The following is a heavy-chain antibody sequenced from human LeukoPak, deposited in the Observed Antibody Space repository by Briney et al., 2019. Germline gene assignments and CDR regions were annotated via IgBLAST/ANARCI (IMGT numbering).Heavy chain of an antibody. CDR3: ASSSYCSGGSCYGSFAFDI. J-gene: IGHJ3*02. CDR2: IKQDGSEK. CDR1: GFTFSSYW. V-gene: IGHV3-7*01. Sequence: GGSLRLSCAASGFTFSSYWMSWVRQAPGKGLEWVANIKQDGSEKYYVDSVKGRFTISRDNAKNSLYLQMNSLRAEDTAVYYCASSSYCSGGSCYGSFAFDIWGQGTMVTVSS. D-gene: IGHD2-15*01.